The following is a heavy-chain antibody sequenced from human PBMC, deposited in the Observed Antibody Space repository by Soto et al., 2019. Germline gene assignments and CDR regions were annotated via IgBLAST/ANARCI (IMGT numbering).Heavy chain of an antibody. D-gene: IGHD3-3*01. V-gene: IGHV4-39*01. CDR1: GDSISSSNSY. Sequence: QLQLQESGPGLVKTSETLSLTCTVYGDSISSSNSYWGWIRQPPGKGLEWIGSISYSGSIYNNPSLKSRVTIAVDTSKKQFSLKLTSVTSADTAVYFCAKTGFWSGYRVADYWGQGTLVTVSS. CDR2: ISYSGSI. CDR3: AKTGFWSGYRVADY. J-gene: IGHJ4*02.